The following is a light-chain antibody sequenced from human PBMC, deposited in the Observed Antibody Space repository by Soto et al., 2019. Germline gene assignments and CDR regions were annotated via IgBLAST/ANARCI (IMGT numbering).Light chain of an antibody. V-gene: IGKV3-20*01. CDR1: QSVTSSY. CDR3: QQHSVSPLT. J-gene: IGKJ4*01. CDR2: GAS. Sequence: EIVLTQSPGTLSLSPGDRATFSCRASQSVTSSYLAWYQQKPGQAPRLLIYGASTRATGIPDRFSGSGSGTDFTLTISRLEPEDFAVYYCQQHSVSPLTFGGGTKVDIK.